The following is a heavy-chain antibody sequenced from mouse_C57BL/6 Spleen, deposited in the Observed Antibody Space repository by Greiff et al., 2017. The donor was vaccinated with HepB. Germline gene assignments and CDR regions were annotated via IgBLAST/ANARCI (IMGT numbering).Heavy chain of an antibody. J-gene: IGHJ4*01. V-gene: IGHV5-16*01. CDR3: AKVRNYYAMDY. CDR1: GFTFSDYY. CDR2: INYDDSST. Sequence: EVKLVESEGGLVQPGSSMKLSCTASGFTFSDYYMAWVRQVPEKGLEWVANINYDDSSTYYLEPLKSRFIISRDNTKNIVYLPMSSLKSEDTATYYCAKVRNYYAMDYWGQGTSVTVSS.